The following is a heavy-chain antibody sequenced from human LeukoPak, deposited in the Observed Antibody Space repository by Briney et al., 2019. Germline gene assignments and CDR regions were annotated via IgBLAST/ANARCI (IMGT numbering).Heavy chain of an antibody. CDR2: ISSSGSTI. J-gene: IGHJ4*02. CDR1: GFTFSSYE. CDR3: ARHNNWNDGGGFDY. D-gene: IGHD1-20*01. V-gene: IGHV3-48*03. Sequence: GGSLRLSCAASGFTFSSYEMNWVRQAPGKGLEWVSYISSSGSTIYYADSVKGRFTISRDNAKNSLYLQMNSLRAEDTAVYYCARHNNWNDGGGFDYWGQGTLVTVSS.